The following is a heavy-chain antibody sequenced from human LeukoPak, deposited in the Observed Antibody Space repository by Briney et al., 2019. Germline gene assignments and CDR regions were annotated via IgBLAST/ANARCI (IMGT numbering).Heavy chain of an antibody. J-gene: IGHJ4*02. CDR2: VSGSGGST. Sequence: GXXLRLSCAASGFTFSSYAMSWVRQAPGKGLEWVSAVSGSGGSTYYADSVKGRFTISRDNSKNTLYLQMNSLRAEDTAVYYCAKEDYRGDYFDYWGQGTLVTVSS. V-gene: IGHV3-23*01. CDR3: AKEDYRGDYFDY. D-gene: IGHD4-11*01. CDR1: GFTFSSYA.